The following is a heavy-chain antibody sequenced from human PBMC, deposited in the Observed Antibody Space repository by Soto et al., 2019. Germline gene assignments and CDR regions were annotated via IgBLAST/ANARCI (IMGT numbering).Heavy chain of an antibody. V-gene: IGHV4-39*01. CDR1: GGSISSSSYY. CDR2: IYYSGST. CDR3: ACRHNWSGPTSCFDS. J-gene: IGHJ5*01. Sequence: PSETLSLTCTVSGGSISSSSYYWGWIRQPPGKGLEWIGSIYYSGSTYYNPSLKSRVTISVDTSKNQFSLNLSSVTAADTAVYYCACRHNWSGPTSCFDSWCPGLLVTVSS. D-gene: IGHD1-20*01.